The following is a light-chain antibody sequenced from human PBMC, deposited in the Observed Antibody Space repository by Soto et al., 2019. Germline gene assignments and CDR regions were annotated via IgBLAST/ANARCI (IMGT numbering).Light chain of an antibody. CDR3: LQDYNLPWT. CDR2: AAS. Sequence: AIQMTQSPSSLSASVGDRVTITCRASQGIRNELGWYQQKPGKAPKLLIYAASTLQDEVPSRFSGSGSGTDFTLTISSLQPEDFATYYCLQDYNLPWTFGQGTKVEIK. J-gene: IGKJ1*01. V-gene: IGKV1-6*01. CDR1: QGIRNE.